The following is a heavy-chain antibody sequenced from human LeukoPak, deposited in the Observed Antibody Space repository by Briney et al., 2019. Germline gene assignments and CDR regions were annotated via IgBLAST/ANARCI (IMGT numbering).Heavy chain of an antibody. V-gene: IGHV4-59*01. CDR3: ARYIVSYPHDAFDI. J-gene: IGHJ3*02. D-gene: IGHD1-26*01. CDR2: IYYSGST. Sequence: SETLSLTCTVSGGSISTSYWSWIRQPPGKGLEWIGYIYYSGSTSYNPSLKSRVTISVDTSKKQSSLRLSSVTAADTAFYYCARYIVSYPHDAFDIWGQGTMVTVSS. CDR1: GGSISTSY.